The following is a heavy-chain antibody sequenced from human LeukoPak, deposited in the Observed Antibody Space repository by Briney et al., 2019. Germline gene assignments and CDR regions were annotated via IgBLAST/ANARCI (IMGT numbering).Heavy chain of an antibody. Sequence: GGSLRLSCAASGFTFSSYGMHWVRQAPGKGLEWVAVISYDGSNKYYADSVKGRFTISRDNSKNTLYLQMNSLRVEDTAVYYCAKGRGFRVWDPWDNWGQGTLITVSS. V-gene: IGHV3-30*18. CDR1: GFTFSSYG. CDR3: AKGRGFRVWDPWDN. J-gene: IGHJ4*02. CDR2: ISYDGSNK. D-gene: IGHD3-16*01.